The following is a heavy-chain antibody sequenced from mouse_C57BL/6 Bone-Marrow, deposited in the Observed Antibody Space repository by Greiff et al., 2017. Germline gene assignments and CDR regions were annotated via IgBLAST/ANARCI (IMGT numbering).Heavy chain of an antibody. CDR1: GFNIKDDY. V-gene: IGHV14-4*01. Sequence: VQLQQSGAELAKPGASVKLSCTASGFNIKDDYMHWVKQRPEQGLEWIGWIDPENGDTEYASKFQGKATITADTSSNTAYLQLSSLTSEDTAVYYCTTYSNYWYFDVWGTGTTVTVSS. CDR2: IDPENGDT. CDR3: TTYSNYWYFDV. J-gene: IGHJ1*03. D-gene: IGHD2-5*01.